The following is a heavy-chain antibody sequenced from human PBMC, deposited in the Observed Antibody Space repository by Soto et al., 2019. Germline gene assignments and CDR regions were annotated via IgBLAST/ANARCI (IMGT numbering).Heavy chain of an antibody. Sequence: VTLSLTCSVGGGSITSSSYYCGWIRQPPGKGLEWIGSINYSGSTYYNPSLKSRVTISVDTSKNQFTLKMSSVTAADTALYYCARVERGTATTVVDAFDIWGPGTMVTVSS. CDR1: GGSITSSSYY. J-gene: IGHJ3*02. D-gene: IGHD1-1*01. CDR3: ARVERGTATTVVDAFDI. CDR2: INYSGST. V-gene: IGHV4-39*01.